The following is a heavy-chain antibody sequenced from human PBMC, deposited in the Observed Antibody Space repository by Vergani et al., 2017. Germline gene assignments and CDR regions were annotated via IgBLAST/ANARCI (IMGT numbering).Heavy chain of an antibody. D-gene: IGHD3-10*01. Sequence: EVQLLESGGGLVQPGGSLRLSCAASGFTFSSYAMSWVRQAPGKGLEWVSAISGSGGSTYYADSVKGRFTISRDNTKNTLDLQMNSLRAEDTAVYYCAKGLVPAAASYFDCWGQGTLVTASA. CDR3: AKGLVPAAASYFDC. V-gene: IGHV3-23*01. CDR1: GFTFSSYA. J-gene: IGHJ4*02. CDR2: ISGSGGST.